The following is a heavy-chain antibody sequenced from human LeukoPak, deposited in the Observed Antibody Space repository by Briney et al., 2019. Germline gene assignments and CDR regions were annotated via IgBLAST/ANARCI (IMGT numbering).Heavy chain of an antibody. CDR3: ARVGRWEPAYYFDY. Sequence: GASVKVSCKASGYTFTSYYMHWVRQAPGQGLEWMGWINPNSGGTNYAQKFQGWVTMTRDTSISTAYMELSRLRSDDTAVYYCARVGRWEPAYYFDYWGQGTLVTVSS. D-gene: IGHD1-26*01. J-gene: IGHJ4*02. CDR1: GYTFTSYY. V-gene: IGHV1-2*04. CDR2: INPNSGGT.